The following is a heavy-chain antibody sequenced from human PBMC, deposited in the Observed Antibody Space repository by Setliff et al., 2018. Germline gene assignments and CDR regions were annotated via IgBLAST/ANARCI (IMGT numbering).Heavy chain of an antibody. CDR3: ARDRGSGSYFLRYFDY. Sequence: GSLRLSCVASGFTLSTYAMSWVRQAPGKGLEWVSVISDSGGSTYYADSVKGRFTISRDNSKNTLYLQMNSLRAEDTAVYYCARDRGSGSYFLRYFDYWGQGTLVTVSS. J-gene: IGHJ4*02. CDR2: ISDSGGST. CDR1: GFTLSTYA. D-gene: IGHD1-26*01. V-gene: IGHV3-23*01.